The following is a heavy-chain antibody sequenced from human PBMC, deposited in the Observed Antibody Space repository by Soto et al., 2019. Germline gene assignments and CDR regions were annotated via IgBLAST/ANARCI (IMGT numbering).Heavy chain of an antibody. V-gene: IGHV4-31*03. CDR2: IYYSGST. CDR3: ARGSLTYSYGYPDNYFDY. J-gene: IGHJ4*02. D-gene: IGHD5-18*01. CDR1: GGSISSGGYY. Sequence: QVQLQESGPGLVKPSQTLSLTCTVSGGSISSGGYYWSWIRQHPGKGLEWIGYIYYSGSTYYNPSLKSRVTISVDTSKNQFSLKLSSVTAADTAVYYCARGSLTYSYGYPDNYFDYWGQGTLVTVSS.